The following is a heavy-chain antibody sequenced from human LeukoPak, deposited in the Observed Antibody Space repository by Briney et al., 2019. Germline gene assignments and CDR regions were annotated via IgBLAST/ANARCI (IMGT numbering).Heavy chain of an antibody. CDR3: ARGRKHCSSTSCYRILYYYYYGMDV. Sequence: GASVKVSCKASGYTFTSYDINWVRQATGQGLEWMGWMNPNSGNTGYAQKFQGRVTMTRNTSISTAYMELSSLRSEDTAVYYCARGRKHCSSTSCYRILYYYYYGMDVWGQGTTVTVSS. CDR1: GYTFTSYD. V-gene: IGHV1-8*01. D-gene: IGHD2-2*01. CDR2: MNPNSGNT. J-gene: IGHJ6*02.